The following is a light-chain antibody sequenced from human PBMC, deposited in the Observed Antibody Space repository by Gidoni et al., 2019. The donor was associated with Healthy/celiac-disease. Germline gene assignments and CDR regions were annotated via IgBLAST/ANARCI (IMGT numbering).Light chain of an antibody. Sequence: QLVLTQSPSASASLGASVKPTCTLSSGHRSYAIAWHQQQPEKGPRYLMKLNSDGSHSKGDGIPDRFSGSSSGAERYLTISSLQSEDEADYYCQTWGTGTVVFGGGTKLTVL. CDR1: SGHRSYA. J-gene: IGLJ2*01. V-gene: IGLV4-69*01. CDR2: LNSDGSH. CDR3: QTWGTGTVV.